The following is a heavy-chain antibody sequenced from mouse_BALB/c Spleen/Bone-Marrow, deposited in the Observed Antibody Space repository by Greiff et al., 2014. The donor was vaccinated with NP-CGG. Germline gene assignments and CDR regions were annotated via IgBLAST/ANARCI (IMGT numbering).Heavy chain of an antibody. Sequence: QVQLKESGAELVRPGTSVKVSCKASGYAFTNYLIEWVKQRPGQGLEWIGVINPGSGGTNYNEKFEGKATLTADNSSSTAYMHLSSLTSDDSAVYFCARGGHGSYWGQGTTLTVSS. D-gene: IGHD2-2*01. CDR1: GYAFTNYL. CDR2: INPGSGGT. CDR3: ARGGHGSY. J-gene: IGHJ2*01. V-gene: IGHV1-54*03.